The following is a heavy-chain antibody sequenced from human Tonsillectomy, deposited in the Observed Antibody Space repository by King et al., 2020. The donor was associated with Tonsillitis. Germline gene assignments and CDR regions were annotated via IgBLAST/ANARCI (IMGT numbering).Heavy chain of an antibody. CDR3: ARKGPTALDAFDV. D-gene: IGHD4-17*01. Sequence: VTLRESGPALVKPTQTLTLTCTFSGFSLSTSGMCVNWIRQAPGKALEWLALIDWEDDSYYSSSLKTRLTISRDPSNNQVVLSMTNMDPVDTGTYYCARKGPTALDAFDVWGRGTLVTVSS. J-gene: IGHJ3*01. V-gene: IGHV2-70*01. CDR1: GFSLSTSGMC. CDR2: IDWEDDS.